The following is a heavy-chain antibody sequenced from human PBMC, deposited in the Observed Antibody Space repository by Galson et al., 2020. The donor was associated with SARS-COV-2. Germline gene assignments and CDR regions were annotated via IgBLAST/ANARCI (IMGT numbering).Heavy chain of an antibody. CDR1: GGSISTNNCF. V-gene: IGHV4-39*07. J-gene: IGHJ2*01. Sequence: ASETLSLTCTVSGGSISTNNCFWGWIRQPPGKGLEWIGSIYYGGTTYYNPSLKSRLTISMDTSKNQFSLNLSSVTAADTAVYYCARRRDPPHWYFDLWGRGTLVTVSS. CDR2: IYYGGTT. D-gene: IGHD2-21*02. CDR3: ARRRDPPHWYFDL.